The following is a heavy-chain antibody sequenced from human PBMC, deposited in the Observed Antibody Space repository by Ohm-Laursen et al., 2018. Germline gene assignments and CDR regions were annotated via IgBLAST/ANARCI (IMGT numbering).Heavy chain of an antibody. V-gene: IGHV4-4*07. J-gene: IGHJ4*01. CDR1: NAAMNSYT. CDR2: ISDRGRA. Sequence: TLSLTCNVSNAAMNSYTWNWIRQPAGRGLEWIGHISDRGRANYSPSLMSRLTVSIDTSIKQFSLKLTSVTAADTAMYYCVGTGLLNGYDYWGHGTLVTVS. D-gene: IGHD3-9*01. CDR3: VGTGLLNGYDY.